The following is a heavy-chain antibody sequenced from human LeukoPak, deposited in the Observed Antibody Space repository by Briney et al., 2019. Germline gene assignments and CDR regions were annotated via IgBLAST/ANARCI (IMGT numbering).Heavy chain of an antibody. CDR3: AKDRAYCSGGSCRNWFDP. V-gene: IGHV3-23*01. D-gene: IGHD2-15*01. CDR1: GFTFSSYA. J-gene: IGHJ5*02. Sequence: GGSLRLSCAASGFTFSSYAMSWVRQAPGKGLEWVSAISGSGGSTYYADSVKGRFTNSRDNSKNTLYLQMDSLRAEDTAVYYCAKDRAYCSGGSCRNWFDPWGQGTLVTVSS. CDR2: ISGSGGST.